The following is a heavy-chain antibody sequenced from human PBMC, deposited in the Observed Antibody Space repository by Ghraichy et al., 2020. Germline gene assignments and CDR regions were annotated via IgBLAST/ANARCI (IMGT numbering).Heavy chain of an antibody. J-gene: IGHJ4*02. V-gene: IGHV3-21*01. Sequence: GGSLRLSCAASGFTFSSYSMNWVRQAPGKGLEWVSSISSSSSYIYYADSVKGRFTISRDNAKNSLYLQMNSLRAEDTAVYYCARVELTSHTYYFDYWGQGTLVTVSS. CDR3: ARVELTSHTYYFDY. CDR2: ISSSSSYI. CDR1: GFTFSSYS. D-gene: IGHD2-2*01.